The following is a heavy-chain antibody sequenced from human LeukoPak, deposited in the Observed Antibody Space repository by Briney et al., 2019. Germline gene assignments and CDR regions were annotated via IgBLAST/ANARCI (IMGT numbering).Heavy chain of an antibody. V-gene: IGHV4-34*01. Sequence: PSETLSLTCAVYGGSFSGYYWSWIRQPPGKGLEWIGEINHSGSTNYNPSLKSRVTISVDTSKNQFSLKLSSVTAADTAVYYCARGGVAARRYWLDPWGQGTLATVSS. CDR3: ARGGVAARRYWLDP. J-gene: IGHJ5*02. CDR2: INHSGST. D-gene: IGHD6-6*01. CDR1: GGSFSGYY.